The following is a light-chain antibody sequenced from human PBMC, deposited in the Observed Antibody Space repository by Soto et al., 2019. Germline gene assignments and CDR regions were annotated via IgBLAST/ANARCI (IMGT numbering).Light chain of an antibody. CDR1: QSVSSSF. V-gene: IGKV3-20*01. CDR2: GAS. CDR3: PQYGSSSLS. J-gene: IGKJ4*01. Sequence: EIVLTQSPGTLSLSPGERATLSCRASQSVSSSFLAWYQQKPGQAPRLLIYGASRRAPGIPDTFSGSGSGTDVTLTISRLEPDDFAVYYCPQYGSSSLSFGGGTKVDI.